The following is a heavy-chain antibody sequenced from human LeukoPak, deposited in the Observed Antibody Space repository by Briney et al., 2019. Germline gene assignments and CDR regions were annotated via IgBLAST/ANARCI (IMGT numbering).Heavy chain of an antibody. CDR3: TTDGMVIPAINCFDP. Sequence: GGSLRLSCAASGFTFTNAWMSWVRQAPGKGPEWVGRIKSKTDGGTTSYAAPVKGRFTISRDDSKNTLYLQLNSLKTEDTAVYYCTTDGMVIPAINCFDPWGQGTLVTVSS. CDR1: GFTFTNAW. V-gene: IGHV3-15*01. CDR2: IKSKTDGGTT. J-gene: IGHJ5*02. D-gene: IGHD2-15*01.